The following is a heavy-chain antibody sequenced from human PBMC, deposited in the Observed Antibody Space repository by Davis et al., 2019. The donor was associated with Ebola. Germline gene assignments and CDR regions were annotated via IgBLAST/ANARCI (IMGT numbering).Heavy chain of an antibody. CDR3: AREGSSTYFDY. J-gene: IGHJ4*02. CDR1: GFTFSSYS. V-gene: IGHV3-21*01. Sequence: GESLKISCAASGFTFSSYSMNWVRQAPGKGLEWVSSISSSSSYIYYADSVKGRFTISRDNAKNSLYLQMNSLRAEDTAVYYCAREGSSTYFDYWGQGTLVTVSS. CDR2: ISSSSSYI. D-gene: IGHD1-26*01.